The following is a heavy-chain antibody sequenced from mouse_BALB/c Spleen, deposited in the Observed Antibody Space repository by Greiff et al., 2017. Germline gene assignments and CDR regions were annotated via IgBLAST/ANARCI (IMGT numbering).Heavy chain of an antibody. V-gene: IGHV2-6-2*01. D-gene: IGHD1-1*01. J-gene: IGHJ4*01. CDR2: IWSDGST. CDR3: ARQYYYGDYAMDY. Sequence: VKLMESGPDLVAPSQSLSITCTVSGFSLTSYGVHWVRQPPGKGLEWLVVIWSDGSTTYNSALKSRLSISKDNSKSQVFLKMNSLQTDDTAMYYCARQYYYGDYAMDYWGQGTSVTVSS. CDR1: GFSLTSYG.